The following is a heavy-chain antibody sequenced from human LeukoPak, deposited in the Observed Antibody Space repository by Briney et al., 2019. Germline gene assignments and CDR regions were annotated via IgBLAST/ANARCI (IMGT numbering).Heavy chain of an antibody. D-gene: IGHD3-22*01. J-gene: IGHJ4*02. V-gene: IGHV1-8*01. CDR2: MNPNSGNT. Sequence: ASVKVSCKASGYTFTSYDINWVRQATGQGLEWMGWMNPNSGNTGYAQKFQGRVTMTRNTSISTAYMELSSLRSEDTAVYYCAKEPITYYYDSSGYSDYWGQGTLVTVSS. CDR1: GYTFTSYD. CDR3: AKEPITYYYDSSGYSDY.